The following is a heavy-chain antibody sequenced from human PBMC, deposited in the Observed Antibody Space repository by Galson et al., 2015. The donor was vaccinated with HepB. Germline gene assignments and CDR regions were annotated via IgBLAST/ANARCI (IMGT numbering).Heavy chain of an antibody. Sequence: ETLSLTCTVSGGSISSSSYYWGWIRQPPGRGLEWIGSIYYSGSTYYNPSLKSRVTISVDTSKNQFSLKLSSVTAADTAVYYCARGVLGPSGSYFSFDYWGQGTLVTVSS. CDR1: GGSISSSSYY. CDR2: IYYSGST. D-gene: IGHD1-26*01. J-gene: IGHJ4*02. CDR3: ARGVLGPSGSYFSFDY. V-gene: IGHV4-39*07.